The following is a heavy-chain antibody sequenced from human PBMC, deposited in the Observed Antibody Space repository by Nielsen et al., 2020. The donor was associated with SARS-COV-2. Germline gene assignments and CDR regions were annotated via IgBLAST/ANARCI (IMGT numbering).Heavy chain of an antibody. Sequence: GESLKISCAASGFTFNNFGFYWVRQAPGKGLEWVASISSEGSKKYYADSLTGRFTVSRDTSKNMVYLQMNSLSVEDTAVYHCAKRRAVFMLTFGGEGAMDVWGQGTTVSVSS. CDR2: ISSEGSKK. V-gene: IGHV3-30*18. J-gene: IGHJ6*02. CDR1: GFTFNNFG. CDR3: AKRRAVFMLTFGGEGAMDV. D-gene: IGHD3-16*01.